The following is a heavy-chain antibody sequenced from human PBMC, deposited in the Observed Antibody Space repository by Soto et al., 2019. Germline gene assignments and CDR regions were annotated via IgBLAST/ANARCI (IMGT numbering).Heavy chain of an antibody. D-gene: IGHD3-10*01. CDR1: GYTFTSYA. CDR2: INAGNGNT. CDR3: ATGGGVWFGELLYKYYYYMDV. J-gene: IGHJ6*03. V-gene: IGHV1-3*01. Sequence: ASVKVSCKASGYTFTSYAMHWVRQAPGQRLEWMGWINAGNGNTKYSQKFQGRVTITRDTSASTAYMELSSLRSEDTAVCYCATGGGVWFGELLYKYYYYMDVWGKGTTVTVSS.